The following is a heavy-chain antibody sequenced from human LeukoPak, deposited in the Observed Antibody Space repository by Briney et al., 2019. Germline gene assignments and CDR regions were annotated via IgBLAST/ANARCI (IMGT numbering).Heavy chain of an antibody. Sequence: GGSLRLSGVASGFTCSSYSLTGVRQTPEKGLSWVSIIGGPGAPTFYADSVEGRFTISRDNSKNTVYLQMNSLRAEDTALYFCARGATRATRHFDLWGRGTLVTVSS. J-gene: IGHJ2*01. CDR1: GFTCSSYS. D-gene: IGHD2-15*01. CDR2: IGGPGAPT. CDR3: ARGATRATRHFDL. V-gene: IGHV3-23*01.